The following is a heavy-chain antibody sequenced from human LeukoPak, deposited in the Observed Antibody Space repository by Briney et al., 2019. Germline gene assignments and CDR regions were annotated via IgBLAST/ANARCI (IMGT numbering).Heavy chain of an antibody. D-gene: IGHD6-19*01. CDR3: VRHRTMIYSSGWYTDYYYYMDV. J-gene: IGHJ6*03. CDR2: IYYSGST. Sequence: PSETLSLTCTVSGGSISSSSYYWGWIRQPPGKGLEWIGSIYYSGSTYYNPSLKSRVTISVGTSKNQFSLKLSSVTAADTAVYYCVRHRTMIYSSGWYTDYYYYMDVWGKGTTVTVSS. V-gene: IGHV4-39*01. CDR1: GGSISSSSYY.